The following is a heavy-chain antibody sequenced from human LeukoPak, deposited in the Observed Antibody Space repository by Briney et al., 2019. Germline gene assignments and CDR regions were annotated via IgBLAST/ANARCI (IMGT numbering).Heavy chain of an antibody. J-gene: IGHJ4*02. D-gene: IGHD3-22*01. CDR3: AREIGWGDKYYYDSSGRSYYFDY. V-gene: IGHV1-69*13. CDR2: IIPIFGTA. Sequence: GASVKVSCKASGGTFSSYAISWVRQAPGQGLEWMGGIIPIFGTANYAQKFQGRVTITADESTSTAYMELSSLRSEDTAVYYCAREIGWGDKYYYDSSGRSYYFDYWGQGTLVTVPS. CDR1: GGTFSSYA.